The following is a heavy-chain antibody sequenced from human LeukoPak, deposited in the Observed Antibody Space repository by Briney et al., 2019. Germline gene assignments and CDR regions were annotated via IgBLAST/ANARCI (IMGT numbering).Heavy chain of an antibody. Sequence: GRSLRLSCAASGFTFSSYGMHWVRLAPGKGLEWVAVISYDGSNKYYADSVKGRFTISRDNSKNTLYLQMNSLRAEDTAVYYCAKSGVEMATIGDIWGQGTMVTVSS. CDR1: GFTFSSYG. CDR2: ISYDGSNK. J-gene: IGHJ3*02. D-gene: IGHD5-24*01. CDR3: AKSGVEMATIGDI. V-gene: IGHV3-30*18.